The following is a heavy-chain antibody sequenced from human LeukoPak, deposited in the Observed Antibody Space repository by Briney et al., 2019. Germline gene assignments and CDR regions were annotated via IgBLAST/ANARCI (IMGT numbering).Heavy chain of an antibody. CDR3: ARVGIAVAGTIVWFDP. D-gene: IGHD6-19*01. CDR2: IYYSGST. Sequence: PSETLSLTCTVSGGSISSGDYYWSWIRQPPGKGLEWIGYIYYSGSTYYNPSLKSRVTISVDTSKNQFSLKLSSVTAADTAVYYCARVGIAVAGTIVWFDPWGQGTLVTASS. CDR1: GGSISSGDYY. J-gene: IGHJ5*02. V-gene: IGHV4-30-4*01.